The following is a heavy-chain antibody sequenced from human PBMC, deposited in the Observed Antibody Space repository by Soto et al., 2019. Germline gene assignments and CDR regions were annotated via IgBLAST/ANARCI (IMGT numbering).Heavy chain of an antibody. V-gene: IGHV3-53*04. D-gene: IGHD3-10*01. CDR1: GFTVSSNY. CDR3: ASLPRLLWFGDQSDYYYMDV. J-gene: IGHJ6*03. Sequence: GGSLRLSCAASGFTVSSNYMSWVRQAPGKGLEWVSVIYSGGSTYYADSVKGRFTISRHNSKNTLYLQMNSLRAEDTAVYYCASLPRLLWFGDQSDYYYMDVWGKGTTVTVSS. CDR2: IYSGGST.